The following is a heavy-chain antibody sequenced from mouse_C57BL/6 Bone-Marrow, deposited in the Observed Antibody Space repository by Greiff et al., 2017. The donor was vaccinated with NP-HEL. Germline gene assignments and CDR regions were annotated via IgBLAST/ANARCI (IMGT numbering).Heavy chain of an antibody. CDR1: GYTFTDYY. Sequence: VQLQQSGPELVKPGASVKISCKASGYTFTDYYMNWVKQSHGKSLEWIGDINPNNGGTSYNQKFKGKATLTVDKSSSTAYMELRSLTSEDSAVYYCARENYYGSSYGYWYFDVWGTGTTVTVSS. J-gene: IGHJ1*03. V-gene: IGHV1-26*01. D-gene: IGHD1-1*01. CDR3: ARENYYGSSYGYWYFDV. CDR2: INPNNGGT.